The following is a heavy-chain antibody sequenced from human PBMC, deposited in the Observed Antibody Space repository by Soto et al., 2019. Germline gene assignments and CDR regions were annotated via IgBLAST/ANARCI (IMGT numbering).Heavy chain of an antibody. J-gene: IGHJ6*02. CDR2: IKSKNDGGTT. D-gene: IGHD1-1*01. CDR3: TTTTDYDYGRDV. Sequence: GGSLRLSCAASGFTFSNAWMSWVRQAPGKGLEWVGRIKSKNDGGTTEYAAPVKGRFTISRDDSKNTLYLQMNSLKTEDTAVYYCTTTTDYDYGRDVWGQGTTVTAS. V-gene: IGHV3-15*01. CDR1: GFTFSNAW.